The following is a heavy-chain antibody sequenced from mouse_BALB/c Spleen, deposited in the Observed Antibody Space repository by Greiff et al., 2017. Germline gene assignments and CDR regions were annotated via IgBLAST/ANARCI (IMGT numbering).Heavy chain of an antibody. CDR2: INPSTGYT. CDR1: GYTFTSYW. D-gene: IGHD2-14*01. V-gene: IGHV1-7*01. CDR3: ARGSRYDDYAMGY. J-gene: IGHJ4*01. Sequence: VQLQQSGAELAKPGASVKMSCKASGYTFTSYWMHWVKQRPGQGLEWIGYINPSTGYTEYNQKFKDKATLTADKSSSTAYMQLSSLTSEDSAVYYCARGSRYDDYAMGYWGQGTSVTVSS.